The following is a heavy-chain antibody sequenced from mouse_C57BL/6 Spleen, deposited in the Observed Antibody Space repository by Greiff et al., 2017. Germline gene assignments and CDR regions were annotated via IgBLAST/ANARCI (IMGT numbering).Heavy chain of an antibody. CDR2: INPNNGGT. CDR1: GYTFTDYN. CDR3: ARSRYYYGSSYGYYFDY. D-gene: IGHD1-1*01. J-gene: IGHJ2*01. V-gene: IGHV1-18*01. Sequence: DVQLQESGPELVKPGASVKIPCKASGYTFTDYNMDWVKQSHGKSLEWIGDINPNNGGTIYNQKFKGKATLTVDKSSSTAYMELRSLTSEDTAVYYCARSRYYYGSSYGYYFDYWGQGTTLTVSS.